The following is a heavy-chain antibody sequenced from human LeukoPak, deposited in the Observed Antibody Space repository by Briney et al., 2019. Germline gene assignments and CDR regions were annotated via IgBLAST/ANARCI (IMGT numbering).Heavy chain of an antibody. CDR1: GYTFTGYY. CDR2: INPNSGGT. Sequence: GASVKVSCKASGYTFTGYYMHWVRQAPGQGLEWMGRINPNSGGTNYAQKFQGRVTMTRVTSISTAYMELSRLRSDDTAVYYCASLTPAGYSSSWYPESFDYWGQGTLVTVSS. J-gene: IGHJ4*02. CDR3: ASLTPAGYSSSWYPESFDY. V-gene: IGHV1-2*06. D-gene: IGHD6-13*01.